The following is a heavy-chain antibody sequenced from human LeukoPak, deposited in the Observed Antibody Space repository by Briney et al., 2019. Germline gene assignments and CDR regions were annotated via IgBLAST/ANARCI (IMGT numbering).Heavy chain of an antibody. CDR1: GGSISGYY. D-gene: IGHD6-19*01. V-gene: IGHV4-59*01. Sequence: SQTLSLTCTVSGGSISGYYWSWIRQPPGKGLEWLGYIYYTGTTDYSPSLKSRVTLSVDTSKNQFSLKLTSVTAADTAVYYCARGSLTVAGYFDHWGQGTLVTVSS. CDR3: ARGSLTVAGYFDH. J-gene: IGHJ4*02. CDR2: IYYTGTT.